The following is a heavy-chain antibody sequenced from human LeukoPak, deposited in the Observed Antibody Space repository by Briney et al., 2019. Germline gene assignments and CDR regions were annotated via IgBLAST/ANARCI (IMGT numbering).Heavy chain of an antibody. D-gene: IGHD3-10*01. CDR2: ISGSGGST. J-gene: IGHJ4*02. CDR1: GVTVSSNY. CDR3: AKSGYGSGSYYSTVDY. V-gene: IGHV3-23*01. Sequence: GGSLRLSCAASGVTVSSNYMTWVRQAPGKGLEWVSAISGSGGSTYYADSVKGRFTISRDNSKNTLYLQMNSLRAEDTAVYYCAKSGYGSGSYYSTVDYWGQGTLVTVSS.